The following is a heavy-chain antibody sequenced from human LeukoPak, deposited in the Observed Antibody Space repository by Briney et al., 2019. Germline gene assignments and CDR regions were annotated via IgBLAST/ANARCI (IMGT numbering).Heavy chain of an antibody. CDR2: VYYGGTT. CDR3: ARRATTVTTGYYYCYMDV. D-gene: IGHD4-17*01. CDR1: GGSINSRSYY. Sequence: SETLSLTCTVSGGSINSRSYYWGWIRQPPGKGLEWIGSVYYGGTTYYNPSLKSRVTISEDTSKNQFSLKLSSVTAADTAVYYCARRATTVTTGYYYCYMDVWGKGTTVTVSS. V-gene: IGHV4-39*01. J-gene: IGHJ6*03.